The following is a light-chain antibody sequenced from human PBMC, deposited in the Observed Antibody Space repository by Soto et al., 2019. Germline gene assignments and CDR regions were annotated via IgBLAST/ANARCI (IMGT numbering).Light chain of an antibody. CDR1: QSVSSY. J-gene: IGKJ4*01. CDR3: QQRSDWPLT. Sequence: DIILTQSPATLSLSPGERATLSCRASQSVSSYLGWYQQKPGQAPRLLIYDAYRRATGIPARFSGSGSGTDFPLAIISLEPEDIAVYYCQQRSDWPLTFGGGTKVEIK. CDR2: DAY. V-gene: IGKV3-11*01.